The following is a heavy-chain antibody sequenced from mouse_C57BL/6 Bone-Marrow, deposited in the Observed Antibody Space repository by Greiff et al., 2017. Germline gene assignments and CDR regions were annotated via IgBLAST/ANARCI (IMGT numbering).Heavy chain of an antibody. CDR3: ATYYGSSGGVDY. CDR2: IWRGGST. CDR1: GFSLTSYG. J-gene: IGHJ4*01. D-gene: IGHD1-1*01. V-gene: IGHV2-5*01. Sequence: QVQLKESGPGLVQPSQSLSITCTVSGFSLTSYGVHWVRQSPGKGLEWLGVIWRGGSTDYNAAFMSRLSITKDNSKSHVFFKMNSLQADDTSIYYCATYYGSSGGVDYWGQGTSVTVSS.